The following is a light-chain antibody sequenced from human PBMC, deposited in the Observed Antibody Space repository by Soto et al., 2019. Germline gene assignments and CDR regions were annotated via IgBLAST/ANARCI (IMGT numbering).Light chain of an antibody. Sequence: DIQMTQSPSSLSASVGDRVTITCRASQGIGKGLAWYQQKPGKAPKLLIYAASSLQSGVPSRFSGSGSGTDFTLTISRLEPEYFAVYYCQQYGSSGTFGQGTKVDI. CDR1: QGIGKG. V-gene: IGKV1-17*01. J-gene: IGKJ1*01. CDR3: QQYGSSGT. CDR2: AAS.